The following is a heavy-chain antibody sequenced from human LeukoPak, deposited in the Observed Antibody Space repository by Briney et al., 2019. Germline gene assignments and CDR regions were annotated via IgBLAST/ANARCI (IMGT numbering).Heavy chain of an antibody. CDR1: GGSFSGYY. Sequence: SETLSLTCAVYGGSFSGYYWGWIRQPPGKGLEWIGSIFYNGNTYYSPSLKSRVTISVDTSKNQFSLKLSSVTAADTAIYYCARHSGLRSPFDPWGQGTLVTVSS. CDR2: IFYNGNT. J-gene: IGHJ5*02. CDR3: ARHSGLRSPFDP. V-gene: IGHV4-34*12. D-gene: IGHD3-3*01.